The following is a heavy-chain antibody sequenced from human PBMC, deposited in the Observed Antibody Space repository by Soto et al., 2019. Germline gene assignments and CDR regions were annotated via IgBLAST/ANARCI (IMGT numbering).Heavy chain of an antibody. D-gene: IGHD6-13*01. J-gene: IGHJ4*02. CDR3: AKVYDSSSWSYYFDY. CDR1: GFTFSSYA. Sequence: GGSLRLSCAASGFTFSSYAMSWVRQAPGKGLEWVSAISGSGGSTYYADSVKGRFTISRDNSKNTLYLQMNSLRAEDTAVYYCAKVYDSSSWSYYFDYCGQGTLVTVSS. V-gene: IGHV3-23*01. CDR2: ISGSGGST.